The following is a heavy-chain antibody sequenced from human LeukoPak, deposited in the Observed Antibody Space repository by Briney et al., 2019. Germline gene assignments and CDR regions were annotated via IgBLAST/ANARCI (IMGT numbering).Heavy chain of an antibody. CDR3: ASRIWFGDMVFDY. V-gene: IGHV3-30-3*01. J-gene: IGHJ4*02. Sequence: PGGSLRLSCAASGFTFSIYAMHWVRQAPGKGLEWVAVISYDETAKYYADSVKGRFTISRDNSKNTLYLLMNSLRADDTAVYYCASRIWFGDMVFDYWGQGTLVTVSS. D-gene: IGHD3-10*01. CDR1: GFTFSIYA. CDR2: ISYDETAK.